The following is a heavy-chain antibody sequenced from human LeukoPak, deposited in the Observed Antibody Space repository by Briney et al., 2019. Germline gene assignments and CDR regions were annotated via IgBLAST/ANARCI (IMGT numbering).Heavy chain of an antibody. CDR2: IYSGGST. D-gene: IGHD3-22*01. CDR1: GFTVSSNY. V-gene: IGHV3-66*01. Sequence: GGSLRLSCAASGFTVSSNYMSWVRQAPGEGLEWVSVIYSGGSTYYADSVKGRFTISRDNSKNTLYLQMNSLRAEDTAVYYCARCRFDYDSSGYYSYWGQGTLVTVSS. J-gene: IGHJ4*02. CDR3: ARCRFDYDSSGYYSY.